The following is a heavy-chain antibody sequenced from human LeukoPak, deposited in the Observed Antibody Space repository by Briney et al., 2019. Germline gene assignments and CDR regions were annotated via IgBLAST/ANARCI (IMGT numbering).Heavy chain of an antibody. J-gene: IGHJ5*02. D-gene: IGHD3-10*01. CDR1: GGSISSYY. CDR3: ARDRAYGSGKFWFDP. V-gene: IGHV4-59*01. CDR2: IYYNGNT. Sequence: SETLSLTCSVSGGSISSYYWSWIRQSPGKGLEWIGYIYYNGNTNYNPSLKSRVTILVDMSKNQFSLNLSSVTAADTAVYYCARDRAYGSGKFWFDPWGQGTLVTVSS.